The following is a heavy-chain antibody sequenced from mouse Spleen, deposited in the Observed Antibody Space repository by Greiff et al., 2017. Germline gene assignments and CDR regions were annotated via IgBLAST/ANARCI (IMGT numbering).Heavy chain of an antibody. CDR2: INPNNGGT. V-gene: IGHV1-22*01. CDR1: GYTFTDYN. J-gene: IGHJ1*03. Sequence: VQLQQSGPELVKPGASVKMSCKASGYTFTDYNMHWVKQSHGKSLEWIGYINPNNGGTSYNQKFKGKATLTVNKSSSTAYMELRSLTSEDSAVYYCAKGLRQSYWYFDVWGTGTTVTVSS. D-gene: IGHD2-4*01. CDR3: AKGLRQSYWYFDV.